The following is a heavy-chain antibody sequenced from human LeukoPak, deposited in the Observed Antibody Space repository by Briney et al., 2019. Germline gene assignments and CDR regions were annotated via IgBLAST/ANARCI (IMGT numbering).Heavy chain of an antibody. CDR3: ARIDIVVVPAAGSMDV. J-gene: IGHJ6*02. Sequence: PGGSLRLSCAASGFTFSSYWMSWVRQAPGKGLEWVANVKQDGSEKYYVDSAKGRFTISRDNAYNSLYLQMSSLRAEDTAVYYCARIDIVVVPAAGSMDVWGQGATVTVSS. D-gene: IGHD2-2*01. V-gene: IGHV3-7*03. CDR1: GFTFSSYW. CDR2: VKQDGSEK.